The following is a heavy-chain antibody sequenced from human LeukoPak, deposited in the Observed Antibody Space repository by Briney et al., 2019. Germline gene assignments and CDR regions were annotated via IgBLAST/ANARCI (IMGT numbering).Heavy chain of an antibody. V-gene: IGHV4-38-2*01. CDR3: ARVGHQLLLSRYDYYYYMDV. D-gene: IGHD2-2*01. Sequence: SETLSLTCAVSGYSISSGYYWGWIRQPPGKGLEWIGSIYHSGSTYYNPSLKSRVTISLDASKNQFSLKLSSVTAADTAVYYCARVGHQLLLSRYDYYYYMDVWGKGTTVTVSS. CDR2: IYHSGST. J-gene: IGHJ6*03. CDR1: GYSISSGYY.